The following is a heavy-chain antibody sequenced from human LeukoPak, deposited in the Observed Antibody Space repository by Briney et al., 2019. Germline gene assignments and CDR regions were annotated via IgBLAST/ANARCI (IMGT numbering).Heavy chain of an antibody. D-gene: IGHD3-10*01. CDR1: GYTFTGYY. CDR2: INPNSGGT. V-gene: IGHV1-2*02. CDR3: ARDRGTMVRVYYFDY. J-gene: IGHJ4*02. Sequence: ASVKVSCKASGYTFTGYYMHWVRQAPGQGLERMGWINPNSGGTNYAQKFQGRVTMTRDTSISTAYMELSRLRSDDTAVYYCARDRGTMVRVYYFDYWGQGTLVTVSS.